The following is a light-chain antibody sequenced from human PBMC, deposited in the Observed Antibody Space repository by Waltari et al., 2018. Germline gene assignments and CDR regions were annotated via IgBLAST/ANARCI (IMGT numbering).Light chain of an antibody. CDR2: DVT. V-gene: IGLV2-14*03. J-gene: IGLJ3*02. CDR3: SSYTSNSTLGV. CDR1: NRDIGVYNF. Sequence: QSALTQPASVSGSPGHSITLSCTRTNRDIGVYNFVSWYQQHPAKAPKLMIFDVTNRPSGVSDRFSGSKSGNTASLTISGLQADDEAVYYCSSYTSNSTLGVFGGGTRLTVL.